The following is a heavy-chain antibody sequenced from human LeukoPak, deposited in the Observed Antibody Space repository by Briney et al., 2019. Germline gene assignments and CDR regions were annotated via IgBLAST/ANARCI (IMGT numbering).Heavy chain of an antibody. CDR2: IYTSGST. CDR1: GGSISSGSYY. V-gene: IGHV4-61*02. J-gene: IGHJ5*02. CDR3: ARGESVIAAAGNTNWFDP. Sequence: PSQTLSLTCTVSGGSISSGSYYWSWIRQPAGKGLEWIRRIYTSGSTNYNPSLKSRVTISVDTSKNQFSLKLSSVTAADTAVYYCARGESVIAAAGNTNWFDPWGQGTLVTVSS. D-gene: IGHD6-13*01.